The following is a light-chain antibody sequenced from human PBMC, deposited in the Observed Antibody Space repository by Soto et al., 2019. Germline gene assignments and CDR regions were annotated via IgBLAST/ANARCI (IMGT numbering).Light chain of an antibody. CDR3: SSYTSSSSLGV. J-gene: IGLJ3*02. V-gene: IGLV2-14*01. CDR1: SSDVGDYNY. CDR2: EVS. Sequence: QSVLTQPASVPGSPGQSITISCTGTSSDVGDYNYVSWYQQHPGKAPRLIIYEVSNRPSGVSNRFSGSKSGNTASLTISGLQADDEADYYCSSYTSSSSLGVFGGGTKLTVL.